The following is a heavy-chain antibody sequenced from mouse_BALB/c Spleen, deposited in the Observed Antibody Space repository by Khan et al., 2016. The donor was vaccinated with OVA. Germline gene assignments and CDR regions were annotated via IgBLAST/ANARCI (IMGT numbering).Heavy chain of an antibody. Sequence: EVQLQESGPGLVKPSQSLSLTCTVTGYSITTNYAWDWIRQFPGNKLEWMGYISYSGSTSYNPSLKSRISITRDTSKNQFFLQLNSVTTEDTATYYCARKNYYSCAVDYWGQGTSVTVSS. D-gene: IGHD1-2*01. CDR3: ARKNYYSCAVDY. CDR1: GYSITTNYA. CDR2: ISYSGST. J-gene: IGHJ4*01. V-gene: IGHV3-2*02.